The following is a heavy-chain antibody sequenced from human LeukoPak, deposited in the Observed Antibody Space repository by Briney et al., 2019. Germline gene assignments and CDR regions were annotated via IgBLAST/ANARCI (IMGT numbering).Heavy chain of an antibody. D-gene: IGHD6-13*01. Sequence: GGSLRLSCAASGFVLSNYAMSWVRQAPGKGLEWVSTISASGSRTYYTDSVKGRFSISRDNSRNTMHLQMNSLRAEDTAIYYCAKHPQGAAGAHFDYWGQGTLVTVSS. J-gene: IGHJ4*02. CDR2: ISASGSRT. CDR1: GFVLSNYA. V-gene: IGHV3-23*01. CDR3: AKHPQGAAGAHFDY.